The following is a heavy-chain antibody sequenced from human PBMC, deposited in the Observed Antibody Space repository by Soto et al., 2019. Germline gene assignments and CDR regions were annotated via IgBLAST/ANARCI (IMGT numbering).Heavy chain of an antibody. CDR2: MHTGGNEK. Sequence: QVQLVESGGGVVQPGGSLRLSCAASGFTFSYYGFHWVRQAPGKGLEWVAVMHTGGNEKYYVDSVKGRFTVSSDESRNMVYLEMSGLRAEDTAEYCCARDAETTGHYSHFDLWGRGALVAVS. J-gene: IGHJ4*02. CDR1: GFTFSYYG. V-gene: IGHV3-33*08. CDR3: ARDAETTGHYSHFDL. D-gene: IGHD3-9*01.